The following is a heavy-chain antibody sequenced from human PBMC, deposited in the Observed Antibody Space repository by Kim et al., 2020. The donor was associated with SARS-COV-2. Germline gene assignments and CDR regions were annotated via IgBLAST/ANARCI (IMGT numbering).Heavy chain of an antibody. Sequence: SETLSLTCAVYGGSFSGYYWSWIRQPPGKGLEWIGEINHSGSTNYNPSLKSRVTISVDTSKNQFSLKLSSVTAADTAVYYCARGRLHYYGSGSSRPHNNWFDPWGQGTLVTVSS. J-gene: IGHJ5*02. CDR3: ARGRLHYYGSGSSRPHNNWFDP. CDR2: INHSGST. CDR1: GGSFSGYY. V-gene: IGHV4-34*01. D-gene: IGHD3-10*01.